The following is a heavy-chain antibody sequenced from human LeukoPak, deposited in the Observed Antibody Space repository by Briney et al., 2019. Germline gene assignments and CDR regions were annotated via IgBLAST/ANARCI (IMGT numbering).Heavy chain of an antibody. CDR1: GYSFTNYW. D-gene: IGHD3-10*01. Sequence: GESLKISCVGSGYSFTNYWIDWVRQMPGKGLEWMGIIYPGDSHTRYSPSFQGQVTISADKSISTAYLQWSSLRASDTAMYYCARHSLDRAYGSGSYYNDYWGQGTLVTVSS. J-gene: IGHJ4*02. CDR2: IYPGDSHT. CDR3: ARHSLDRAYGSGSYYNDY. V-gene: IGHV5-51*01.